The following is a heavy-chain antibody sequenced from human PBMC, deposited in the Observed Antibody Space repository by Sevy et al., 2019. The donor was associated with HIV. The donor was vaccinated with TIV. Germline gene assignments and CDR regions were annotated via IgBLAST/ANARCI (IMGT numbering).Heavy chain of an antibody. Sequence: GGSLRLSCAASGFTFSSYAMSWVRQAPGKGLEWVSAISGSGGSTYYADSVKGRFTISRDNSKNTLYLQMNSLRAEDKAVYYCVRSEDYYDSSGLYYFDYWGQGTLVTVSS. CDR3: VRSEDYYDSSGLYYFDY. CDR1: GFTFSSYA. J-gene: IGHJ4*02. D-gene: IGHD3-22*01. CDR2: ISGSGGST. V-gene: IGHV3-23*01.